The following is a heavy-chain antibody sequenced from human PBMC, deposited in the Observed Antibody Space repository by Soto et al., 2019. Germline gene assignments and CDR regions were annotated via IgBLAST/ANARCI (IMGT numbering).Heavy chain of an antibody. CDR2: ITPTSRAI. J-gene: IGHJ4*02. CDR3: ARDGKGAAYTNGPYYFDY. Sequence: PGGSLSLSFEASGFPFSFYSMNWVRQAPGKGLEWIAYITPTSRAINYADSVRGRFTISRDGARVLLHMNSLGDEDTAVYYCARDGKGAAYTNGPYYFDYWGQGALVTVSS. V-gene: IGHV3-48*02. CDR1: GFPFSFYS. D-gene: IGHD2-8*01.